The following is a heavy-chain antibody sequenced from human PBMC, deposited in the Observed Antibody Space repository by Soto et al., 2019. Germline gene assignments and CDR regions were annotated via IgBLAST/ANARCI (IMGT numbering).Heavy chain of an antibody. J-gene: IGHJ4*02. CDR1: EATFSSYA. CDR3: ARGYDSSGYYPLDY. Sequence: QVQLVQSGAEVKKPGSSVKASGKASEATFSSYAISWVRQAPGQGLEWLGGIIPILGTINYAQKFQGRVTITADESTSTAYMELSSLRSEDTAVYFCARGYDSSGYYPLDYWGQGTLVTVSS. V-gene: IGHV1-69*01. D-gene: IGHD3-22*01. CDR2: IIPILGTI.